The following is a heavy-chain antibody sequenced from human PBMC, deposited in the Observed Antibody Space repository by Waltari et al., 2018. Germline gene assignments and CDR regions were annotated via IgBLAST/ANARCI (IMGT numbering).Heavy chain of an antibody. CDR3: ARLRDVFGTGFDP. D-gene: IGHD3-3*01. CDR2: ISSSSSYI. V-gene: IGHV3-21*01. Sequence: EVQLVESGGGLVKPGGSLRLSCAASGFTFSSYSMNWVRQAPGKGLELVSSISSSSSYIYYADSVKGRFTISRDNAKNSLYLQMNSLRAEDTAVYYCARLRDVFGTGFDPWGQGTLVTVSS. CDR1: GFTFSSYS. J-gene: IGHJ5*02.